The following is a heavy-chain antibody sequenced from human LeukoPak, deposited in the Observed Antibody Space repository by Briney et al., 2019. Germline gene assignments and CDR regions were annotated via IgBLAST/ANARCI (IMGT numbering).Heavy chain of an antibody. CDR3: ARDLIIPTAMVTGGFDY. V-gene: IGHV3-74*01. D-gene: IGHD5-18*01. Sequence: PGGSLRLSCAASGFTFSSYWMHWVRQAPGKGLVWVSRINSDGSSTSYADSVKGRFTISRDSAKNTLYLQMNSLRAEDTAVYYCARDLIIPTAMVTGGFDYWGQGTLVTVSS. CDR1: GFTFSSYW. J-gene: IGHJ4*02. CDR2: INSDGSST.